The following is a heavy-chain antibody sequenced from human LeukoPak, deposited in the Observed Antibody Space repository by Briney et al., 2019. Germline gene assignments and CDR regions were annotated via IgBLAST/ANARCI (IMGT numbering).Heavy chain of an antibody. V-gene: IGHV1-2*02. J-gene: IGHJ4*02. Sequence: GASVKVSCKASGYTFSDYYIHWVRQAPGQGLEWVGWINPKTGGTDYAQRFQDSVTMTRDTSINTAYMELNRLKFDDTAVFYCARARGLIYSDYDLFDYWGQGTLVTVSS. CDR1: GYTFSDYY. CDR3: ARARGLIYSDYDLFDY. CDR2: INPKTGGT. D-gene: IGHD5-12*01.